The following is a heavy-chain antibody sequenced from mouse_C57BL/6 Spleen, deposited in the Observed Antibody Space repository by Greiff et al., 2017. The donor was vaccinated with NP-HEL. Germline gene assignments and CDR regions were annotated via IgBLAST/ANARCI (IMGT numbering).Heavy chain of an antibody. V-gene: IGHV1-53*01. Sequence: QVQLQQPGTELVKPGASVKLSCKASGYTFTSYWMHWVKQRPGQGLEWIGNINPSNGGTNYNEKFKSKATLTVDKSSSTAYMQLSSLTSDDSAVYYCATSIYYDYDGYAMDYWGQGTSVTVSS. J-gene: IGHJ4*01. CDR3: ATSIYYDYDGYAMDY. D-gene: IGHD2-4*01. CDR1: GYTFTSYW. CDR2: INPSNGGT.